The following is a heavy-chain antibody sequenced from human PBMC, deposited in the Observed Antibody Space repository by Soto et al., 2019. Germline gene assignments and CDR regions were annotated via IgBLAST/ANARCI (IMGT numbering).Heavy chain of an antibody. CDR2: IYPGDSDT. CDR3: GRPNTNSYGGNARDAFDI. D-gene: IGHD4-17*01. J-gene: IGHJ3*02. CDR1: GYSFTSYW. V-gene: IGHV5-51*01. Sequence: LGESLKISCKGSGYSFTSYWIGWVRQMPGKGLEWMGIIYPGDSDTRYSPSFQGQVTISADKSISTAYLQWSSLKASDTAMYYCGRPNTNSYGGNARDAFDIWAQGPVVTVS.